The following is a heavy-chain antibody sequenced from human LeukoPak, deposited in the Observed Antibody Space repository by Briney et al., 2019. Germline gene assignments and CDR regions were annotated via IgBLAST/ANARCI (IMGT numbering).Heavy chain of an antibody. Sequence: GGSLRLSCAASGFTFSDSAVHWVRQASGKGLEWVGRIRTKANSYATAYAVSVKGRFTISREDSKNTAYLQMNSLETEDTAVYYCTRIGGYSQYGMDVWGQGTTVTVSS. V-gene: IGHV3-73*01. D-gene: IGHD5-18*01. J-gene: IGHJ6*02. CDR3: TRIGGYSQYGMDV. CDR1: GFTFSDSA. CDR2: IRTKANSYAT.